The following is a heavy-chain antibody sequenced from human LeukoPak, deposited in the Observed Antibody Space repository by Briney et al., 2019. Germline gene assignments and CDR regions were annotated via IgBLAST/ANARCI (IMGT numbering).Heavy chain of an antibody. J-gene: IGHJ5*02. V-gene: IGHV1-24*01. CDR3: ARVPPTTQSYLYWFDP. D-gene: IGHD1-1*01. Sequence: ASVKVSSKVSGYTLIELSMHWVRQAPGKGLEWRGGFDPEDVETIYSQKFQGRVTMTEDTYTETAYMELSSLRSEDTAVYYCARVPPTTQSYLYWFDPWGQGTLVTVSS. CDR2: FDPEDVET. CDR1: GYTLIELS.